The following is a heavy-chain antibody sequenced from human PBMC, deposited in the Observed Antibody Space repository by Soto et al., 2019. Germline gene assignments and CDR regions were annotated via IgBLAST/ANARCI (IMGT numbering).Heavy chain of an antibody. D-gene: IGHD3-3*01. CDR2: IYPGDSDT. V-gene: IGHV5-51*01. CDR3: ARCPFYDFCSGYSHHYYDMDV. J-gene: IGHJ6*02. Sequence: GESLKISCKGSGYSFTSYWIGWVRQMPGKGLEWMGIIYPGDSDTRYSPSFQGKVTISADKSISTAYLQWSSLKASDTAMYYCARCPFYDFCSGYSHHYYDMDVWVQGTTVTVSS. CDR1: GYSFTSYW.